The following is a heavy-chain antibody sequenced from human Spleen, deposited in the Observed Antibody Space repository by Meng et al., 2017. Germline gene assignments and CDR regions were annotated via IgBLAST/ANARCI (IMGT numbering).Heavy chain of an antibody. V-gene: IGHV1-2*06. Sequence: QVQLVQSGAGVKEPGASVKVSCKPSGYPFTAYYIHWVRQAPGQGLEWMGHIIPNSGDTLYAPKFQGRVSMTADTSIGTAYVELSGLRSDDTAMYYCARDEDISAAGKLFGDYWGQGTLVTVSS. CDR1: GYPFTAYY. D-gene: IGHD6-25*01. CDR2: IIPNSGDT. J-gene: IGHJ4*02. CDR3: ARDEDISAAGKLFGDY.